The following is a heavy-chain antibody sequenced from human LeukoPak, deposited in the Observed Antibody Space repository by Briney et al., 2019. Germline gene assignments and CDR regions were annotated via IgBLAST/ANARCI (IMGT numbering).Heavy chain of an antibody. CDR2: ISSDSGTM. CDR3: ARALTIFGVVMIPHHFDF. CDR1: GFTFSSYY. V-gene: IGHV3-48*01. J-gene: IGHJ4*02. D-gene: IGHD3-3*01. Sequence: PGGSLRPSCAASGFTFSSYYMNWVRQAPGKGLEWVSFISSDSGTMYHADSVRGRFTISRDNAKNSLYLQMESLRAEDTAVYYCARALTIFGVVMIPHHFDFWGQGTLVTVSS.